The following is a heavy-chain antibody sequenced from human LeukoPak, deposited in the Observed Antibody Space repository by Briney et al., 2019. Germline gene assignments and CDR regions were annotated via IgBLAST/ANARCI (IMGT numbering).Heavy chain of an antibody. J-gene: IGHJ4*02. Sequence: GGSLRLSCAASGFPFSSYEMNWVRQAPGRGLEWVACISSGSTYIFHADSVRGRFAVSRDNAKNSLYLQMNSLRADDTAVYYCVRENHGSFDYWGRGSLVTVSS. V-gene: IGHV3-21*01. CDR2: ISSGSTYI. D-gene: IGHD1-14*01. CDR3: VRENHGSFDY. CDR1: GFPFSSYE.